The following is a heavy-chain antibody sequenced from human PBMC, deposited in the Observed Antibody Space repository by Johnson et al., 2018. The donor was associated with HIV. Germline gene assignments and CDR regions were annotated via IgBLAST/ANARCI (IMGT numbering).Heavy chain of an antibody. CDR2: IYSGGST. Sequence: VQLVESGGGLVQPGGSLRLSCAASGFSVSSKYMSWVRQAPGKGLEWVSVIYSGGSTFYADSVKGRFTISRDNSGNTLYLQMDSLRAEDTAVYYCARGGVIHDAFDIWGQGTMVTLSS. CDR1: GFSVSSKY. D-gene: IGHD3-3*01. CDR3: ARGGVIHDAFDI. J-gene: IGHJ3*02. V-gene: IGHV3-66*01.